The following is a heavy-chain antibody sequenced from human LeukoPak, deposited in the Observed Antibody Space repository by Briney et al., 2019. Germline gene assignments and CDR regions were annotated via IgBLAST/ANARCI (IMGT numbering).Heavy chain of an antibody. CDR2: IYYSGGT. CDR1: GGSISSYY. J-gene: IGHJ6*03. Sequence: SETLSLTCTVSGGSISSYYWSWIRQPPGKGLEWIGYIYYSGGTNYNPSLKSRVTISVDTSKNQFSLKLSSVTAADTAVYYCARQTYYDSSGYYYYYMDVWGKGTTVTVSS. CDR3: ARQTYYDSSGYYYYYMDV. D-gene: IGHD3-22*01. V-gene: IGHV4-59*01.